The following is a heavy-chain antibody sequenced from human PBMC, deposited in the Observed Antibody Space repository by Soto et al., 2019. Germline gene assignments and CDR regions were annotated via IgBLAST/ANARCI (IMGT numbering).Heavy chain of an antibody. CDR2: IIPIFGTA. CDR3: ARDLQDIVVVPAAIWRGYYFDY. J-gene: IGHJ4*02. CDR1: GGTFSSYA. D-gene: IGHD2-2*01. V-gene: IGHV1-69*05. Sequence: SVKVSCKASGGTFSSYAISWVRQAPGQGLEWMGGIIPIFGTANYAQKFQGRVTITRDTSASTAYMELSSLRSEDTAVYYCARDLQDIVVVPAAIWRGYYFDYWGQGTLVTVSS.